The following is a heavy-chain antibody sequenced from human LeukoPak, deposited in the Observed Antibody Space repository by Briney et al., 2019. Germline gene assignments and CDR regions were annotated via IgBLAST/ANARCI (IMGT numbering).Heavy chain of an antibody. J-gene: IGHJ4*02. CDR2: IYYSGST. V-gene: IGHV4-39*07. D-gene: IGHD6-19*01. Sequence: NPSETLSLTCTVSGGSISSSTYYWGWIRQPPGKGLEWIGSIYYSGSTYYNPSLKSRVTISVDTSKNQFSLKLSSVTAADTAVYYCANLIKQWLVQATFDYWGQGTLVTVSS. CDR1: GGSISSSTYY. CDR3: ANLIKQWLVQATFDY.